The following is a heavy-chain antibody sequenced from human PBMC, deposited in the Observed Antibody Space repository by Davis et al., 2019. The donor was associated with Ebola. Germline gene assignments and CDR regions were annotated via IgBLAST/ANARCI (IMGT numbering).Heavy chain of an antibody. CDR1: GGSISSYY. CDR3: ARGPTRYYFDN. CDR2: IYYSRST. Sequence: MPSETLSLTCTVSGGSISSYYWSWIRQPPGKGLEWIGYIYYSRSTNYNPSLKSRVSISIDTSKKQFSLKLTSVTAADTAVYYCARGPTRYYFDNWGQGTLVTVSS. J-gene: IGHJ4*02. V-gene: IGHV4-59*08.